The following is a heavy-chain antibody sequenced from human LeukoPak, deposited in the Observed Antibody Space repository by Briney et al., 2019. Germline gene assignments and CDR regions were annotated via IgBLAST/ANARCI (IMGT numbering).Heavy chain of an antibody. Sequence: GESLKISCKGSGYSFTTYWIGWVRQMPGKGLEWMGIIYPGDSDTRYSPSFQGQVTISADKSISTAYLQWSSLKASDTAMYYCARALYSSSPKYYYYMDVWGKGTTVTVSS. CDR2: IYPGDSDT. CDR3: ARALYSSSPKYYYYMDV. CDR1: GYSFTTYW. V-gene: IGHV5-51*01. J-gene: IGHJ6*03. D-gene: IGHD6-6*01.